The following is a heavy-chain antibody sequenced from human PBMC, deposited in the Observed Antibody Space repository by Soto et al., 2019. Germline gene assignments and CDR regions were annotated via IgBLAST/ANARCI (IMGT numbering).Heavy chain of an antibody. CDR3: ARDRQTEGMDV. CDR1: GFIVSSNY. Sequence: EVQLVEAGGGLVQPGGSLRLSCATSGFIVSSNYMSWVRQAPGKGLDWVSVIYSGGKTYYADSVKGRFTISRDNSKNTLYLQMNSLRAEDTAVYYCARDRQTEGMDVWGQGTTVTASS. V-gene: IGHV3-53*04. J-gene: IGHJ6*02. CDR2: IYSGGKT.